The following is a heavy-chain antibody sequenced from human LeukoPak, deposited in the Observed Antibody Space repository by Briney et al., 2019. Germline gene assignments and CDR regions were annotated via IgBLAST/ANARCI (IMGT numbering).Heavy chain of an antibody. CDR2: IYYSGST. V-gene: IGHV4-61*01. Sequence: PSETLSLTCTVSGGSVSSGSYYWSWIRQPPGKGLEWIGYIYYSGSTNYNPSLKSRVIISVDTSKNQFSLKLSSVTAADTAVYYCAREDYDSSGQSVWFDPWGQGTLATVSS. CDR1: GGSVSSGSYY. D-gene: IGHD3-22*01. CDR3: AREDYDSSGQSVWFDP. J-gene: IGHJ5*02.